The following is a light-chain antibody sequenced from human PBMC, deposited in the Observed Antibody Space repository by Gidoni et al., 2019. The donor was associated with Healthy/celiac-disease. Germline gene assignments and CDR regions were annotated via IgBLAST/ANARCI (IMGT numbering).Light chain of an antibody. J-gene: IGKJ4*01. CDR1: QGISNH. CDR2: AAS. Sequence: DLQMPQSPSSLSASVGDRVTITSRASQGISNHLAWYQQKPGKDPMLLIYAASTMQAGVPSRCSGSGSGTDFTLTISSLQPEDVATYYWQKYNSASTFGGXTKVEIK. CDR3: QKYNSAST. V-gene: IGKV1-27*01.